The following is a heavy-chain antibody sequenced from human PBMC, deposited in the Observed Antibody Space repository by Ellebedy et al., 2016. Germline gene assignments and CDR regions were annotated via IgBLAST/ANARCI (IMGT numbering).Heavy chain of an antibody. CDR2: ISYDGSNK. J-gene: IGHJ6*02. V-gene: IGHV3-30*03. CDR1: GFTFSSYG. Sequence: GGSLRLSCAASGFTFSSYGMHWVRQAPGKGLEWVAVISYDGSNKYYADSVKGRFTISRDNSKNTLYLQMNSLRAEDTAVYYCAGELYYYYGMDVWGQGTTVTVSS. CDR3: AGELYYYYGMDV.